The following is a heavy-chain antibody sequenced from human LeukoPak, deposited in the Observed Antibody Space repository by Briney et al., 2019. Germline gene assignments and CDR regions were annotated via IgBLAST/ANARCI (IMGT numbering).Heavy chain of an antibody. CDR2: IKQDGSEK. V-gene: IGHV3-7*04. D-gene: IGHD6-19*01. CDR1: GFNFDHYW. CDR3: ARDPGSGWWGGFDL. J-gene: IGHJ5*02. Sequence: PGGSLRLSCAASGFNFDHYWMTWVRQAPGKGLERVANIKQDGSEKVYLDSMKGQFTISRDNSRDSLYLQMNSLRPEDTAVYYCARDPGSGWWGGFDLWGQGTLVTVSS.